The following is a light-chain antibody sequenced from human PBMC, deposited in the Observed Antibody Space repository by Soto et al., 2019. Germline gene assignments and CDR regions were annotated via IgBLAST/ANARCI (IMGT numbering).Light chain of an antibody. V-gene: IGKV1-5*03. CDR3: QQYNGYGTWT. CDR1: QGISGS. Sequence: DIQMTQSPSTLSASVGDRVTITCRDSQGISGSLAWYQQRPGKAPNLLIYDTSTLESGVPSRFSGSASVTEFTLTISSLQPDDFATYYCQQYNGYGTWTVGQGTKVEIK. J-gene: IGKJ1*01. CDR2: DTS.